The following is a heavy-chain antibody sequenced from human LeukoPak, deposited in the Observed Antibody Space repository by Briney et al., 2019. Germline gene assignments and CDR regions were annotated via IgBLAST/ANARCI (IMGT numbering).Heavy chain of an antibody. CDR2: ISHSGST. D-gene: IGHD3-22*01. V-gene: IGHV4-61*01. CDR1: GVSISRSTYY. J-gene: IGHJ3*02. Sequence: PSETLSLTCTVSGVSISRSTYYWTWIRQPPGRGLEWIGYISHSGSTNYNPSLKSRVSISVDTSQNQFSLKLTSVSAADTAMYYCARGYYDSRGDSNPFDMWGQGTMVTVSS. CDR3: ARGYYDSRGDSNPFDM.